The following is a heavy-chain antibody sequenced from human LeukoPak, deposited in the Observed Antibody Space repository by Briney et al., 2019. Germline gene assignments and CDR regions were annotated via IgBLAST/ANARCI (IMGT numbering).Heavy chain of an antibody. CDR1: GFTFSSYG. CDR2: ISYDGSNK. Sequence: GRSLRLSCAASGFTFSSYGMHWVRQAPGKGLEWVAVISYDGSNKYYADSVKGLFTISRDNSKNTLYLQMNSLRAEDTAVYYCAKEIRYCSGGSCYYYYGMDVWGQGTTVTVSS. D-gene: IGHD2-15*01. J-gene: IGHJ6*02. CDR3: AKEIRYCSGGSCYYYYGMDV. V-gene: IGHV3-30*18.